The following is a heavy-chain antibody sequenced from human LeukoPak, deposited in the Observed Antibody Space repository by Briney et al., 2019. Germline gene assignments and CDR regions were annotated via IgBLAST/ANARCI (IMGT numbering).Heavy chain of an antibody. CDR1: GFTFSDYY. V-gene: IGHV3-11*05. D-gene: IGHD6-19*01. CDR2: LSSSSSYT. CDR3: ARDFFRGSSGSGY. Sequence: GGSLRLSCAASGFTFSDYYMSWIRQAPGKGLESVSYLSSSSSYTNYADSVKGRFTISRDNAKNSLYLQMNSLRAEDTAVYYCARDFFRGSSGSGYWGQGTLVTVSS. J-gene: IGHJ4*02.